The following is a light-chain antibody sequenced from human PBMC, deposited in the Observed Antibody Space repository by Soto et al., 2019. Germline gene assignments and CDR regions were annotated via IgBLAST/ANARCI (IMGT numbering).Light chain of an antibody. J-gene: IGKJ4*01. V-gene: IGKV1-39*01. CDR2: GAS. CDR3: QQRYSSPFT. CDR1: ESIARY. Sequence: DIQMIQSPSSLSASVRDRVTITCRASESIARYLNWYQQKPGKAPKLLIYGASNLQSGVPSRFSGSGSATDFTLTITSLQPEDFAIYYCQQRYSSPFTFGGGTKVEIK.